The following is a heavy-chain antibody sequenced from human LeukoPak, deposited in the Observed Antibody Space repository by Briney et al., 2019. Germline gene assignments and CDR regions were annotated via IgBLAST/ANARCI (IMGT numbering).Heavy chain of an antibody. CDR3: AKVKKVVATIAPYFDY. CDR2: ISWNSGSI. D-gene: IGHD5-12*01. V-gene: IGHV3-9*01. J-gene: IGHJ4*02. CDR1: GFTFDDYA. Sequence: KPGGSLRLSCAASGFTFDDYAMHWVRQAPGKGLEWVSGISWNSGSIGYADSVKGRFTISRDNAKNTLYLQMNSLRAEDTAVYYCAKVKKVVATIAPYFDYWGQGTLVTVSS.